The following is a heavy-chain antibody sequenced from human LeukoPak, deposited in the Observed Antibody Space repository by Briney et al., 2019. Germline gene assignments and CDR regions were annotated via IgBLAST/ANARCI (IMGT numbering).Heavy chain of an antibody. D-gene: IGHD4-17*01. V-gene: IGHV3-30*18. Sequence: GGSLRLSCAASGFTFSSYGMHWVRQAPGKGLEWVAVISYDGSNKYYADSVKGRFTISRDNSKNTLYLQMNSLRAEDTAVYYCAEDYGDYGIDAFDIWGQGTMVTVSS. J-gene: IGHJ3*02. CDR1: GFTFSSYG. CDR2: ISYDGSNK. CDR3: AEDYGDYGIDAFDI.